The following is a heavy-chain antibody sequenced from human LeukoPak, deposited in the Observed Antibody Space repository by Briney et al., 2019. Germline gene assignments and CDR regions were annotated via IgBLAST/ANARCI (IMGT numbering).Heavy chain of an antibody. V-gene: IGHV3-23*01. CDR2: IRGSGDST. D-gene: IGHD6-13*01. CDR1: GFTFSSHP. J-gene: IGHJ4*02. Sequence: GGSLRLSCAASGFTFSSHPMSWVRLAPGKGLEWVSSIRGSGDSTYYADSVKGRFTISRDNTKNTLYLQMNSLRVEDTAVYYCAKGRTETGTLVLDYWGQGTLVTVSS. CDR3: AKGRTETGTLVLDY.